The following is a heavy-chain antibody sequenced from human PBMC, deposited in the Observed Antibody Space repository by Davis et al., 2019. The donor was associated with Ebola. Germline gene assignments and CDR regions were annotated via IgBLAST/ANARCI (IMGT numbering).Heavy chain of an antibody. CDR1: GGSISSYY. V-gene: IGHV4-59*08. CDR2: IYYSGST. J-gene: IGHJ6*02. CDR3: ARRGRARGMDV. Sequence: SEPLSLTCTVPGGSISSYYWSWIRQPPGKGLEWIGYIYYSGSTNYNPSLKSRVTISVDTSKNQFSLKLSSVTAADTAVYYCARRGRARGMDVWGQGTTVTVSS.